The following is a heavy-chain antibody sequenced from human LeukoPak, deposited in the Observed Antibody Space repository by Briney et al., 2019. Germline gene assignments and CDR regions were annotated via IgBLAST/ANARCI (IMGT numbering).Heavy chain of an antibody. Sequence: SETLSLTCTVSGGSISSNSYYWGWIRQPPGKGLEWIGSIYYSGSTYYNPSLKSRVTISVDTSKNQFSLKLSSVTAADTAVYYCAGRITMVRGGLDWGQGTLVTVSS. V-gene: IGHV4-39*01. CDR3: AGRITMVRGGLD. CDR1: GGSISSNSYY. D-gene: IGHD3-10*01. CDR2: IYYSGST. J-gene: IGHJ4*02.